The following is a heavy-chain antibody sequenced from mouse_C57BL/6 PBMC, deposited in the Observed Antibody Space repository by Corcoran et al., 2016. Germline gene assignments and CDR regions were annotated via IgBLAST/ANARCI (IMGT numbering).Heavy chain of an antibody. Sequence: EVQLQQSGPELVKPGASVKISCKASGYTFTDYYMNWVKQSHGKSLEWIGDINPNNGGTSYNQKFKGKATLTVDKSSSTAYMELRSLTSEDSAVYYCALWLPTFYYFDYWGQGTTLTVSS. CDR1: GYTFTDYY. CDR3: ALWLPTFYYFDY. J-gene: IGHJ2*01. CDR2: INPNNGGT. D-gene: IGHD2-2*01. V-gene: IGHV1-26*01.